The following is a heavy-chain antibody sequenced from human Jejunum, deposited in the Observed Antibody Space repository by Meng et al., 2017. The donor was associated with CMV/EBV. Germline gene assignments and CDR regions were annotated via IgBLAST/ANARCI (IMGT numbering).Heavy chain of an antibody. CDR2: INPNSGGT. CDR3: ARFCGGACYSGFDY. J-gene: IGHJ4*02. D-gene: IGHD2-21*01. V-gene: IGHV1-2*02. CDR1: GYTFTAYY. Sequence: GYTFTAYYMNWVRQAPGQGLEWMGWINPNSGGTNYAQKFQGRVTMTRDTSISTAYMELSRLRSDDTAVYYCARFCGGACYSGFDYWGQGILVTVSS.